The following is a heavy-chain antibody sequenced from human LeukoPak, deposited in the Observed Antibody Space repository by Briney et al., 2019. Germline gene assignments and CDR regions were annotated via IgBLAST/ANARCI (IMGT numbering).Heavy chain of an antibody. V-gene: IGHV4-59*01. Sequence: SETLSLTCTVSGGSISSYYWSWIRQPPGKGLEWIGYIYYSGSTNYNPSLKSRVTISVATSKNQFSLKLSSVTAADTAVYYCARDSITMVRGVGFDYWGQGTLVTVSS. J-gene: IGHJ4*02. CDR1: GGSISSYY. D-gene: IGHD3-10*01. CDR2: IYYSGST. CDR3: ARDSITMVRGVGFDY.